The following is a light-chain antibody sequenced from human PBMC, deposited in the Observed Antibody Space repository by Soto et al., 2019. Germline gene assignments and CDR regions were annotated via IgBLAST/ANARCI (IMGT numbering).Light chain of an antibody. Sequence: DIQMTQSPSTLSASEGDRLTITCRASQSISSWLAWYQQKPGKAPKLLIYDASSLKSGVPSRFSGSGSGTEFTLTISSLQTDDFATYYCQQYYSSAPSWTFGQGTKVDIK. V-gene: IGKV1-5*01. CDR2: DAS. CDR1: QSISSW. J-gene: IGKJ1*01. CDR3: QQYYSSAPSWT.